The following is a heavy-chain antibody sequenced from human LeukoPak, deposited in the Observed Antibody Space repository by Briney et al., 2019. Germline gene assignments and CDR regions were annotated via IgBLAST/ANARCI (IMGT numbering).Heavy chain of an antibody. V-gene: IGHV1-69*13. D-gene: IGHD3-16*01. CDR2: IIPIFGTA. CDR1: GGTFSSYA. Sequence: SVKVSCKASGGTFSSYAIGWVRQAPGQGLEWMGGIIPIFGTANYAQKFQGRVTITADESTSTAYMELSSLRSEDTAVYYCATPPVGGDAFDIWGQGTMVTVSS. CDR3: ATPPVGGDAFDI. J-gene: IGHJ3*02.